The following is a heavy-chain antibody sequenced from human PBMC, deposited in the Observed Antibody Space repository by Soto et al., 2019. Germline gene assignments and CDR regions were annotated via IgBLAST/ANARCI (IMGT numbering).Heavy chain of an antibody. Sequence: PGGSLRLSCEASGFAFDTYGMHWIRQGAGQGLEWVATMSYDGSKIYYRDSVRGRFSISRDDSKRTQYLQMNSLRAEDTAVYYCAKDRDPYYYYYLMDVWGQGTPVTVSS. CDR2: MSYDGSKI. CDR3: AKDRDPYYYYYLMDV. CDR1: GFAFDTYG. V-gene: IGHV3-30*18. J-gene: IGHJ6*02.